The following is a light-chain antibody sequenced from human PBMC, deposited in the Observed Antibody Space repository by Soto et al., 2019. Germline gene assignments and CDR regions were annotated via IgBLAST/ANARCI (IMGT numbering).Light chain of an antibody. CDR1: QSVSNNY. V-gene: IGKV3D-20*02. J-gene: IGKJ1*01. Sequence: DIVFTQSPGTLSLTPGERATLSCRASQSVSNNYLAWYQQKPGQAPRLLIYGASNRATGIPDRFSGSGSGTDFTLTISSLEPEDFAVYYCQQRSNWPRTFGQGTKVDIK. CDR3: QQRSNWPRT. CDR2: GAS.